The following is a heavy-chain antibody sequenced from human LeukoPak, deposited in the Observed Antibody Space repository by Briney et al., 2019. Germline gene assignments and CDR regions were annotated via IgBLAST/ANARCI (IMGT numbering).Heavy chain of an antibody. CDR2: IYYSGST. D-gene: IGHD3-22*01. CDR1: GGSISSGGYY. V-gene: IGHV4-31*03. Sequence: SQTLSLTCTVSGGSISSGGYYWSWIRQHPGKGLEWIGYIYYSGSTYYNPCLKSRVTISVDTSKNQFSLKLSSVTAADTAVYYCAREPQYYYDSSGFDIWGQGTMVTVSS. CDR3: AREPQYYYDSSGFDI. J-gene: IGHJ3*02.